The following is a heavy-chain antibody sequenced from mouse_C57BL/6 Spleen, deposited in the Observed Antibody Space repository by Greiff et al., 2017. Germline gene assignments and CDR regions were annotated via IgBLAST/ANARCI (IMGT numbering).Heavy chain of an antibody. D-gene: IGHD2-5*01. V-gene: IGHV3-6*01. Sequence: EVQLQQSGPGLVKPSQSLSLTCSVTGYSITSGYYWNWIRQFPGNKLEWMGYISYDGSNNYNPSLKNRISITRDPSKNQFFLKLNSVTTEDTATYYCTRDCESNPFAYWGQGTMLTVSA. CDR3: TRDCESNPFAY. J-gene: IGHJ3*01. CDR1: GYSITSGYY. CDR2: ISYDGSN.